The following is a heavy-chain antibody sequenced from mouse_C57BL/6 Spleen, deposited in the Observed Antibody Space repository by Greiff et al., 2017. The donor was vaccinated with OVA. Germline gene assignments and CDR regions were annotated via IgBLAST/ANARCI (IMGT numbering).Heavy chain of an antibody. CDR2: INPGSGGT. D-gene: IGHD3-1*01. Sequence: QVQLQQSGAELVRPGTSVKVSCKASGYAFTNYLIEWVKQRPGQGLEWIGVINPGSGGTNYNEKFKGKATLTADRSSSTAYMQLSSLTSEDSAVYFCARGLEHRYFGVWGTGTTVTVSS. CDR1: GYAFTNYL. CDR3: ARGLEHRYFGV. J-gene: IGHJ1*03. V-gene: IGHV1-54*01.